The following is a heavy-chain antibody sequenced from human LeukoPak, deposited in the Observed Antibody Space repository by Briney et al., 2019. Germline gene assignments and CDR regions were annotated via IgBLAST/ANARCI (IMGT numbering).Heavy chain of an antibody. CDR3: ARAPYYYGSGSPDAFDI. CDR1: GFTFSSYW. Sequence: GGSLRLSCAASGFTFSSYWMHWVRQAPGKGLVWVSRINSDGSSTSYADSVKGRFTISRDNAKNTLYQQMNSLRAEDTAVYYCARAPYYYGSGSPDAFDIWGQGTMVTVSS. D-gene: IGHD3-10*01. J-gene: IGHJ3*02. V-gene: IGHV3-74*01. CDR2: INSDGSST.